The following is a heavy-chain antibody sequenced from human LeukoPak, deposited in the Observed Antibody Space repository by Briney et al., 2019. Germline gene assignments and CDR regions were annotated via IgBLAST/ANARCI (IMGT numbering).Heavy chain of an antibody. J-gene: IGHJ6*02. CDR2: IRTSGGFT. D-gene: IGHD1-26*01. V-gene: IGHV3-23*01. Sequence: GGSLRLSCAASGFTFSTQAMSWVRQAPGKGLEWISAIRTSGGFTYYADSVKGRFTISRDNSKNTLYLQINSLRAEDTAVYYCTVYSGSYFYGMDVWGQGTTVTVSS. CDR3: TVYSGSYFYGMDV. CDR1: GFTFSTQA.